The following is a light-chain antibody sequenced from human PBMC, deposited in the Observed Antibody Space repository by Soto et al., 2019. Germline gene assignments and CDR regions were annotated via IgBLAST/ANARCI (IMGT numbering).Light chain of an antibody. Sequence: QSALTQPPSASGIPGQRVTISCSGSSSNIGGNYVYWYQQLPGTAPKLLIYRNNQRPSGVPDRFSGSKSGTSASLAIGGLRSEDEADYYCGAWDDSLSVYVFGTGTKVTVL. J-gene: IGLJ1*01. V-gene: IGLV1-47*01. CDR3: GAWDDSLSVYV. CDR2: RNN. CDR1: SSNIGGNY.